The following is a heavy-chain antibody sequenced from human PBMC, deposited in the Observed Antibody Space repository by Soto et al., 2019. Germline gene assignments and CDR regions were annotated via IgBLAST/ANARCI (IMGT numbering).Heavy chain of an antibody. Sequence: PSETLSLTCAVYAGSFSGYYWSWIRQPPGKXLEWIGEINHSGSTNCYPSLKSRVTISVDTSKNQFSLKLSSVTAADTAVYYCARQLVMYSSGWYVNYYYYGMDVWGRGSTVTVCS. J-gene: IGHJ6*02. CDR3: ARQLVMYSSGWYVNYYYYGMDV. CDR1: AGSFSGYY. D-gene: IGHD6-19*01. V-gene: IGHV4-34*01. CDR2: INHSGST.